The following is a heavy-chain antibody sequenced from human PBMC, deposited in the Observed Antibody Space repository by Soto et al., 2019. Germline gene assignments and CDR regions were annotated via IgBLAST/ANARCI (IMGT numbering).Heavy chain of an antibody. CDR1: GFTLSSYA. D-gene: IGHD5-18*01. J-gene: IGHJ6*02. CDR2: ISGSGSTL. Sequence: HPGGSLRLSCAASGFTLSSYAVSWVRQAPGKGPEWISSISGSGSTLYYADSVKGRFTISRDNSKNTLYLQMSSLRAEDTAVYYCANAEQFALWLTHYYGLDVWGQGTTVTVSS. CDR3: ANAEQFALWLTHYYGLDV. V-gene: IGHV3-23*01.